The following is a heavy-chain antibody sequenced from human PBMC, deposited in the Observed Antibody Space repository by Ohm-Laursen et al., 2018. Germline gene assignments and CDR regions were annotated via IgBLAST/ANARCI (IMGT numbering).Heavy chain of an antibody. Sequence: GSLRLSCAASGFTVSNNYMSWVRQAPGKGLEWVSVIYSGGGTNYADSVKGRFTISRDNSKNTLYLQMNSLRAEDTAVYYCARSIKGDGDYGWGQGTLVTVSS. V-gene: IGHV3-53*01. CDR2: IYSGGGT. J-gene: IGHJ4*02. CDR3: ARSIKGDGDYG. D-gene: IGHD4-17*01. CDR1: GFTVSNNY.